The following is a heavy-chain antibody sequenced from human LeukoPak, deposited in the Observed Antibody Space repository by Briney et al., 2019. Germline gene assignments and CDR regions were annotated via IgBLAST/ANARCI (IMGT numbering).Heavy chain of an antibody. J-gene: IGHJ4*02. CDR1: GGSFSGYY. CDR3: ARGVYYDYVWGSYRPYYFDY. CDR2: INHSGST. V-gene: IGHV4-34*01. Sequence: SETLSLTCAVYGGSFSGYYWSWIRQPPGKGLEWIGEINHSGSTNYNPSLKSRVTISVDTSKNQFSLKLSSVTAADTAVYYCARGVYYDYVWGSYRPYYFDYWGQGTLVTVSS. D-gene: IGHD3-16*02.